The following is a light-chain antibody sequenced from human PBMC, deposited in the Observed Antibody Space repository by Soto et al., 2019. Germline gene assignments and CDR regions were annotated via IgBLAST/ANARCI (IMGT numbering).Light chain of an antibody. CDR1: SSDVGSYNL. V-gene: IGLV2-23*02. CDR2: EAT. J-gene: IGLJ2*01. Sequence: QSVLTQPASVSGSPGQSITISCTGTSSDVGSYNLVSWYQQHPGKAPKLMIYEATKRPSGVSNRFSGSKSGDTASLTISGLQAEDEADYYCCSYAGSYTFVVFGGGTKLTVL. CDR3: CSYAGSYTFVV.